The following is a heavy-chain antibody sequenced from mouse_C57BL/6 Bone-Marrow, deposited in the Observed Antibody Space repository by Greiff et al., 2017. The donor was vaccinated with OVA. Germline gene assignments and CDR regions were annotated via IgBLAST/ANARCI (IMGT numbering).Heavy chain of an antibody. CDR3: ARNYGSSYHEYFDV. Sequence: VQLQQPGAELVRPGSSVKLSCKASGYTFTSYWMDWVKQRPGQGLEWIGNIYPSDSETHYNQKFKDKATLTVDKSSSTAYMQLSSLTSEDSAVYYCARNYGSSYHEYFDVWGTGTTVTVSS. V-gene: IGHV1-61*01. D-gene: IGHD1-1*01. J-gene: IGHJ1*03. CDR2: IYPSDSET. CDR1: GYTFTSYW.